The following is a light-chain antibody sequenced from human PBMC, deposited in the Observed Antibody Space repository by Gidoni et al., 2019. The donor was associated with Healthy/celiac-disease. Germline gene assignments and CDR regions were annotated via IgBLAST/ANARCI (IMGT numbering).Light chain of an antibody. J-gene: IGKJ2*01. CDR2: GAS. Sequence: DIVLTQSPGTLSLSPGERATLSCSASQRVSSSYLAWYQQKPGQAPRLLIYGASSRATGIPDRFSGSGSGTDFTLTISSLEPEDFAVYYCQQYGSSPYTFGPGTKLEIK. V-gene: IGKV3-20*01. CDR1: QRVSSSY. CDR3: QQYGSSPYT.